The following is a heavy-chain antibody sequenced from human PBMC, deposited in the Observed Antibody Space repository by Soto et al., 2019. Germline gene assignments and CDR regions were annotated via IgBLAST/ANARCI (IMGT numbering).Heavy chain of an antibody. CDR1: GFTFSTND. CDR2: MNANVDAT. V-gene: IGHV1-8*01. CDR3: AREVVDWSSLWLDP. D-gene: IGHD1-1*01. J-gene: IGHJ5*02. Sequence: QVQLVQSGAEVKKPGASVKVSCKASGFTFSTNDINWVRQAPGQGLQWMGWMNANVDATDSPQEFKGRVTMTWNASISTAYLELSNLKADDTAVYYCAREVVDWSSLWLDPWGQGTLVTVSS.